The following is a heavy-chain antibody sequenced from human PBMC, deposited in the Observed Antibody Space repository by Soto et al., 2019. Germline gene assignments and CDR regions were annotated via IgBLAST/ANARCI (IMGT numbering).Heavy chain of an antibody. CDR2: IYDSGTT. J-gene: IGHJ6*02. Sequence: QVQLQESGPGLVKPSQTLSLTCTVSGGSIGSGGFYWSWIRQHPGKGLEWIGCIYDSGTTYYNPSLKSRLTIFVDTSNNQFSLKLSSVTAADTAMYYCAREHMDSLTYLYGLDVWGQGTTVTVSS. CDR3: AREHMDSLTYLYGLDV. D-gene: IGHD3-9*01. CDR1: GGSIGSGGFY. V-gene: IGHV4-31*03.